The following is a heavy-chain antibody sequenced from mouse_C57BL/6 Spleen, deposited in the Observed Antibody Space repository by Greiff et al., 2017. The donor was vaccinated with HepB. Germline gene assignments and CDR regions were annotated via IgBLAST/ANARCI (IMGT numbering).Heavy chain of an antibody. CDR3: ARSQIYDGYFPPWFAY. CDR1: GYTFTSYW. V-gene: IGHV1-7*01. D-gene: IGHD2-3*01. CDR2: INPSSGYT. J-gene: IGHJ3*01. Sequence: QVQLKESGAELAKPGASVKLSCKASGYTFTSYWMHWVKQRPGQGLEWIGYINPSSGYTKYNQKFKDKATLTADKSSSTAYMQLSSLTYEDSAVYYCARSQIYDGYFPPWFAYWGQGTLVTVSA.